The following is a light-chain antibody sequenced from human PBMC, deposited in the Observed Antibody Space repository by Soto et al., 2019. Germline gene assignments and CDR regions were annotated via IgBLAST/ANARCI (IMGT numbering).Light chain of an antibody. CDR2: DAS. V-gene: IGKV3-11*01. CDR1: QSVSSY. CDR3: QQRSNWLT. Sequence: EIVLTQSPATLSLSPGERATLSCRASQSVSSYLAWYQQKPGQAPRLLIYDASNRVPGIPARFSGSGSGTDFTLTISSLEPEDFAVYYCQQRSNWLTFGGGTKVE. J-gene: IGKJ4*01.